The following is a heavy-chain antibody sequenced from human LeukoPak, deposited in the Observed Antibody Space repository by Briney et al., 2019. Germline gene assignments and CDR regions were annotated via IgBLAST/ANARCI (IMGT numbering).Heavy chain of an antibody. Sequence: GGSLRLSCAASGITFSSYAMHWVRQAPGTGLEWVAVISYDGSNKYYADSVKGRFTISRDNSKNTLYLQMNSLRAEDTAVYYCAELGITMIGGVWGKGTTVTISS. CDR1: GITFSSYA. D-gene: IGHD3-10*02. CDR2: ISYDGSNK. V-gene: IGHV3-30*04. CDR3: AELGITMIGGV. J-gene: IGHJ6*04.